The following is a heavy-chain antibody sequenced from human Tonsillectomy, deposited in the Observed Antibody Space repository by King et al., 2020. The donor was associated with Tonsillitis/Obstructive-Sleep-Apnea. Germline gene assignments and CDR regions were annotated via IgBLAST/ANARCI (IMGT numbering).Heavy chain of an antibody. CDR1: GFTVSSSY. CDR3: VKDVYCSGGTCYTTY. CDR2: FFGVGST. Sequence: VQLVESGGGLVQPGGSLRLSCTVSGFTVSSSYMSWVRQAPGKGLGWVSVFFGVGSTYYADSVQGRFSMSTDNSKNTLFLQMNSLRAEDTALYYCVKDVYCSGGTCYTTYWGQGTLVTVSS. D-gene: IGHD2-15*01. V-gene: IGHV3-66*01. J-gene: IGHJ4*02.